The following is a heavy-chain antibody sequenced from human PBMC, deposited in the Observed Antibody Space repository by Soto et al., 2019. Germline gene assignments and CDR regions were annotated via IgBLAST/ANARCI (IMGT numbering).Heavy chain of an antibody. Sequence: QVQLVESGGGVVQPGRSLRLSCAASGFTFSSYGMHWVRQAPGKGLEWVAVISYDGSNKYYAASVKGRLTISRDNSKNTQYLQMNSLRAEDTAVYYCAKDGHGDFHYWGQGTLVTVSS. V-gene: IGHV3-30*18. CDR1: GFTFSSYG. CDR3: AKDGHGDFHY. CDR2: ISYDGSNK. D-gene: IGHD4-17*01. J-gene: IGHJ4*02.